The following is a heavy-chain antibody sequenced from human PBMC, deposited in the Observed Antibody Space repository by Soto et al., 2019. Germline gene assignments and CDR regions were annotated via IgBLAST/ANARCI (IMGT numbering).Heavy chain of an antibody. V-gene: IGHV4-59*01. CDR2: IYYSGST. D-gene: IGHD2-15*01. CDR3: ARAYCSGGSCYFDS. CDR1: GGSISSYY. Sequence: ASETLSLTCTVSGGSISSYYWSWIRQPPGKGLEWIGYIYYSGSTKYNPYLKSRVTISVDTSKNQFSLKLSSVTAADTAVYYCARAYCSGGSCYFDSWGQGTLVTSPQ. J-gene: IGHJ4*02.